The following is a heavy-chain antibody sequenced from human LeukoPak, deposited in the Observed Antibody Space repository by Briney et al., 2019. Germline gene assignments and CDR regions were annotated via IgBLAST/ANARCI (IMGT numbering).Heavy chain of an antibody. J-gene: IGHJ4*02. Sequence: GGSLRLSCAASGFTFSSYEMNWVRQAPGKGLEWVSYVSSSGSTIYYADSVKGRFTISRDNAKNSLYLQMNSLRAEDTAVYYCARAPPYYDYVWGSYRTYYFDYWGQGTLVTVSS. CDR1: GFTFSSYE. D-gene: IGHD3-16*02. CDR2: VSSSGSTI. CDR3: ARAPPYYDYVWGSYRTYYFDY. V-gene: IGHV3-48*03.